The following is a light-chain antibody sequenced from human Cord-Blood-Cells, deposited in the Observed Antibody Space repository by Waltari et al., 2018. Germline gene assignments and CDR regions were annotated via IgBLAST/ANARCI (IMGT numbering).Light chain of an antibody. V-gene: IGLV2-23*01. J-gene: IGLJ2*01. CDR3: CSYAGSSTVV. CDR1: RSDVGSYNL. Sequence: QSALTQPASVSGSPGQSITISCTGTRSDVGSYNLVSWYQQHPGKAPNPLIYEGSKRPSVVSNRFSGSKSGNTASLTISGLQAEDEADYYCCSYAGSSTVVFGGGTKLTVL. CDR2: EGS.